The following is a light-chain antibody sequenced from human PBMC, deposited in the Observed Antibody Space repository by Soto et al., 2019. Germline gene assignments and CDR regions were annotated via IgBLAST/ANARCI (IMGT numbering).Light chain of an antibody. V-gene: IGLV1-40*01. CDR2: GNS. CDR3: QSYDSGLSGSYV. CDR1: SSNIGAGYD. J-gene: IGLJ1*01. Sequence: QSVLTQPPSVSGAPGQRVTISCPGTSSNIGAGYDVHWYQQLPGTAPKLLIYGNSNRPSGVPDRFSGSKSGTSASLAITGLQAEDEADYYCQSYDSGLSGSYVFGTGTKVTVL.